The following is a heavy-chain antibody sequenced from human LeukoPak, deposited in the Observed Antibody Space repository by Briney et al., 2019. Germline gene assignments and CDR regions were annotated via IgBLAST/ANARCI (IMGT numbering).Heavy chain of an antibody. V-gene: IGHV4-59*12. D-gene: IGHD3-22*01. Sequence: PSETLSLTCTVSGGSISSYYWSWIRQPPGKGLEWIGYIYYSGSTNYNPSLKSRVTMSVDTSKNQFSLKLSSVTAADTAVYYCAREGGWTMIVDCGQGTLVTVSS. CDR1: GGSISSYY. J-gene: IGHJ4*02. CDR2: IYYSGST. CDR3: AREGGWTMIVD.